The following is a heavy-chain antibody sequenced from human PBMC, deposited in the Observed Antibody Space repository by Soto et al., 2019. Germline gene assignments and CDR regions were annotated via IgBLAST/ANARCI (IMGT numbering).Heavy chain of an antibody. CDR3: AHRRPWYFDY. CDR2: IYWDDDK. J-gene: IGHJ4*02. CDR1: GFSLTTSGVG. Sequence: QITLKESGPTLVKPTQTLTLTCTFSGFSLTTSGVGVGWIRQTPGKALEWLALIYWDDDKRYSPSLKSTLTITKHTSKNQVVLTMTNMAPVDTATYYCAHRRPWYFDYWGQGNLVIVSS. V-gene: IGHV2-5*02.